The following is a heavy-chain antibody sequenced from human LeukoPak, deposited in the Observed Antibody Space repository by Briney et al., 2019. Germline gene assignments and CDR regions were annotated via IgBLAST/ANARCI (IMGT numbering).Heavy chain of an antibody. V-gene: IGHV1-8*01. D-gene: IGHD3-3*01. CDR2: VNPNSGNT. Sequence: GASVKVSCKASGYTFTSYDINWVRQATGQGLEWMGWVNPNSGNTGYAQKFQGRVTMTRNTSISTAYMELSSLRSEDTAVYYCARALPTYYDFWSGYYGFANWFDPWGQGTLVTVSS. CDR1: GYTFTSYD. J-gene: IGHJ5*02. CDR3: ARALPTYYDFWSGYYGFANWFDP.